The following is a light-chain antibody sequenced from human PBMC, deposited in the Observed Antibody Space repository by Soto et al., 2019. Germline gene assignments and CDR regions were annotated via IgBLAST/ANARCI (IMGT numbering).Light chain of an antibody. CDR1: QSISTF. V-gene: IGKV1-39*01. CDR2: GAS. Sequence: DIQMTQSPSSLSASLGDRVTITCRASQSISTFLSWYQQKPGKAPKLLIFGASTLQTGVPSRFNGSGSGTDFSLTISSLQPDDIATYFCQQSYTTPYTFGQGTKLGT. J-gene: IGKJ2*01. CDR3: QQSYTTPYT.